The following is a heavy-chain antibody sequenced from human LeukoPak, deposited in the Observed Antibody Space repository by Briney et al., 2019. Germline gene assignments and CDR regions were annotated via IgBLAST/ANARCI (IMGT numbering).Heavy chain of an antibody. CDR2: IYHSGST. D-gene: IGHD2-21*02. Sequence: SETLSLTCTVSGGSISSGGYYWSWIRQPPGKGLEWIGYIYHSGSTYYNPSLKSRVTISVDRSKNQFSLKLSSVTAADTAVYYCARDSLVVVTALDYWGQGTLVTVSS. V-gene: IGHV4-30-2*01. J-gene: IGHJ4*02. CDR3: ARDSLVVVTALDY. CDR1: GGSISSGGYY.